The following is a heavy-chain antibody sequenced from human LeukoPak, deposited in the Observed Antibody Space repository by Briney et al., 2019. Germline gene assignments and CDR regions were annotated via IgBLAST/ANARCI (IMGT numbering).Heavy chain of an antibody. Sequence: PSETLSLTCAVSGGSISSSNWWSWVRQPPGKGLEWIGYIYYSGSTNYNPSLKSRVTISVDTSKNQFSLKLSSVTAADTAVYYCARADDYGGNSDYWGQGTLVTVSS. D-gene: IGHD4-23*01. V-gene: IGHV4-4*02. CDR1: GGSISSSNW. J-gene: IGHJ4*02. CDR3: ARADDYGGNSDY. CDR2: IYYSGST.